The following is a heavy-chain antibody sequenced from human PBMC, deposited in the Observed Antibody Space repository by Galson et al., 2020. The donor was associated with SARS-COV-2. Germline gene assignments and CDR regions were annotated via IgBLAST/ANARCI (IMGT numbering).Heavy chain of an antibody. CDR1: GFSLSSHG. Sequence: QLGESLKISCAAAGFSLSSHGIHWVRQAPGKGLEWVAAISHDGRNEHYADSVKGRSTISRDTSKNTVYLQMNSLRVEDTAVYYCARDLSGSWCFDYLGQGTLVTVSS. D-gene: IGHD1-26*01. CDR3: ARDLSGSWCFDY. CDR2: ISHDGRNE. J-gene: IGHJ4*02. V-gene: IGHV3-30*03.